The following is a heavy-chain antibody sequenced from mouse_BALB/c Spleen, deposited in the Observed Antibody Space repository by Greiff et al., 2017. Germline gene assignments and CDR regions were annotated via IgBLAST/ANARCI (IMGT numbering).Heavy chain of an antibody. CDR1: GYSITSDYA. V-gene: IGHV3-2*02. J-gene: IGHJ4*01. CDR2: ISYSGST. CDR3: ARSRDDYDAMDY. Sequence: EVKLMESGPGLVKPSQSLSLTCTVTGYSITSDYAWNWIRQFPGNKLEWMGYISYSGSTSYNPSLKSRISITRDTSKNQFFLQLNSVTTEDTATYYCARSRDDYDAMDYWGQGTSVTVSS.